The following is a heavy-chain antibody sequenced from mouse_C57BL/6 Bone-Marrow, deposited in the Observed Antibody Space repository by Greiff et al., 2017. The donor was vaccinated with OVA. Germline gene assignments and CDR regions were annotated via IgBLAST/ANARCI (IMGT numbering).Heavy chain of an antibody. J-gene: IGHJ3*01. CDR2: INPGSGGT. CDR1: GYAFTNYL. Sequence: QVQLKESGAELVRPGTSVKVSCKASGYAFTNYLIEWVKQRPGQGLEWIGVINPGSGGTNYNEKFKGKATLTADKSSSPAYMQLSSLTSEDSAVYFCARGGAYWGQGTLVTVSA. V-gene: IGHV1-54*01. CDR3: ARGGAY.